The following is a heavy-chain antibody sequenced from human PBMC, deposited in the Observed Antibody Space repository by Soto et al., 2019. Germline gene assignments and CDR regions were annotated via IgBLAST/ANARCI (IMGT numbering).Heavy chain of an antibody. CDR3: AREEAVTASHVYYYGMDV. D-gene: IGHD2-21*02. J-gene: IGHJ6*02. CDR1: GFTVSSNY. CDR2: IYSGGGT. V-gene: IGHV3-53*01. Sequence: EVQLVESGGGLIQPGGSLRLSCAASGFTVSSNYMTWVRQAPGKGLEWVSVIYSGGGTYYADSVKGRFTISRDNSKNTXXLQMNSLRAEDTAVYYCAREEAVTASHVYYYGMDVWGQGTTVTVSS.